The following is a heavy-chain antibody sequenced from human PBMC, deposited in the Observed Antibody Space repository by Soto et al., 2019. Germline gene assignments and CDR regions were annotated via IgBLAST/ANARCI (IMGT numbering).Heavy chain of an antibody. V-gene: IGHV1-3*01. CDR3: ARERYSGRSYYMDV. J-gene: IGHJ6*03. D-gene: IGHD5-12*01. CDR1: GYPFDSFD. Sequence: ASVKVSCKASGYPFDSFDINWVRQAAGQGLEWMGWINAGNGNTKYSQKFQGRVTISRDTSASTAYMELSSLRSEDTAVYYCARERYSGRSYYMDVWGKGTTVTVSS. CDR2: INAGNGNT.